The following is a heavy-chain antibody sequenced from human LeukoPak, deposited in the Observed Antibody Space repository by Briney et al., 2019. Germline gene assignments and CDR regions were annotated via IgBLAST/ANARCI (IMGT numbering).Heavy chain of an antibody. CDR2: ISGSGGST. CDR3: AKTFVGSGIAAAGTVDLPKEYYYDSSYDGAYYYYGMDV. V-gene: IGHV3-23*01. D-gene: IGHD3-22*01. CDR1: GITLSSYA. J-gene: IGHJ6*02. Sequence: GSLRLSCAVSGITLSSYAMSWVRQAPGKGLEWVSAISGSGGSTYYADSVKGRFTISRDNSKNTLYLQMNSLRAEDTAVYYCAKTFVGSGIAAAGTVDLPKEYYYDSSYDGAYYYYGMDVWGQGTTVTVSS.